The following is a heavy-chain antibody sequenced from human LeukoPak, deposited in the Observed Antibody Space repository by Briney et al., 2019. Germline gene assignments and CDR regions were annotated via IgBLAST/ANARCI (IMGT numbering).Heavy chain of an antibody. CDR1: GYTFTGYY. V-gene: IGHV1-2*02. CDR3: ARDDDYYGSGSH. D-gene: IGHD3-10*01. CDR2: INPNSFGT. Sequence: ASVKVSCKASGYTFTGYYMHWVRQAPVQGLEWMGWINPNSFGTNYAQKFQGRVTMTRDTSISTAYMELSRLRSDDTAVYYCARDDDYYGSGSHWGQGTLVTVSS. J-gene: IGHJ4*02.